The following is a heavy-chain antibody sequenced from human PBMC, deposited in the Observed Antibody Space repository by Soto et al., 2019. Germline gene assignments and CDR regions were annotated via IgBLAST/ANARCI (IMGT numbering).Heavy chain of an antibody. CDR2: INAGNGNT. CDR1: GGTFSSYA. CDR3: ARDLGGWPDY. D-gene: IGHD2-15*01. Sequence: GASVKVSCKASGGTFSSYAMHWVRQAPGQRLEWMGWINAGNGNTKYSQKFQGRVTVTKDTSASTAYMELSSLRSEDTAVYYCARDLGGWPDYWGQGTLVTVSS. J-gene: IGHJ4*02. V-gene: IGHV1-3*01.